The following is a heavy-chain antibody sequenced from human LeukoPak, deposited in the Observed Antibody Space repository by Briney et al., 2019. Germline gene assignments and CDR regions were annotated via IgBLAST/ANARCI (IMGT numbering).Heavy chain of an antibody. Sequence: GGSLRLSCAASGFTFSSYSMNWVRQAPGKGLEWVSYISSSSSTIYYADSVKGRFTISRDNAKNSLYLQMNSLRAEDTAMYYCASQYLGYCSGGSCFENDYWGQGTLVTVSS. J-gene: IGHJ4*02. D-gene: IGHD2-15*01. V-gene: IGHV3-48*01. CDR2: ISSSSSTI. CDR3: ASQYLGYCSGGSCFENDY. CDR1: GFTFSSYS.